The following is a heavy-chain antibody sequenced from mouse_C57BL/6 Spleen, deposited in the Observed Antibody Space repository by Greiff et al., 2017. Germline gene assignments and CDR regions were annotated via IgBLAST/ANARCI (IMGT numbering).Heavy chain of an antibody. CDR3: ARPYYYGSSYDWYFDV. CDR2: IWSGGST. CDR1: GFSLTSYG. J-gene: IGHJ1*03. Sequence: VQLKQSGPGLVQPSQSLSITCTVSGFSLTSYGVHWVRQSPGKGLEWLGVIWSGGSTDYNAAFISRLSISKDNSKSQVFFKMNSLQADDTAIYYCARPYYYGSSYDWYFDVWGTGTTVTVSS. V-gene: IGHV2-2*01. D-gene: IGHD1-1*01.